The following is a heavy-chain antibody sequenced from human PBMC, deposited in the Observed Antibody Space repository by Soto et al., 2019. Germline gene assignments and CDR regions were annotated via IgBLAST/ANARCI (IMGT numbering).Heavy chain of an antibody. J-gene: IGHJ4*02. CDR2: ISSTGRTI. CDR3: ARSYSSGWEFDY. CDR1: GFTFSNYY. Sequence: GGSLRLSCGASGFTFSNYYMSCIRHSPGKGLEWVSYISSTGRTIYYADSVKGRFTVSRDNAQNSLSLKLNSLRVEDTAVYYCARSYSSGWEFDYWGQGTQVTVSS. D-gene: IGHD6-19*01. V-gene: IGHV3-11*01.